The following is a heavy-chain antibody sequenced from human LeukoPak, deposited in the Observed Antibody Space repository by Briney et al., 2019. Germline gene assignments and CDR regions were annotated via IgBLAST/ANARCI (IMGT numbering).Heavy chain of an antibody. CDR2: ISSYNGNT. D-gene: IGHD3-9*01. V-gene: IGHV1-18*01. CDR3: ARDPDFAILTSTSYFDY. J-gene: IGHJ4*02. CDR1: GYTFTSYG. Sequence: GASVKVSCKSSGYTFTSYGISWVRQAPGQGLEWMGWISSYNGNTNYAQKLQGRVTMTTDTSTSTAYMELRSLRSDDTAVYHCARDPDFAILTSTSYFDYWGQGSLVTVSS.